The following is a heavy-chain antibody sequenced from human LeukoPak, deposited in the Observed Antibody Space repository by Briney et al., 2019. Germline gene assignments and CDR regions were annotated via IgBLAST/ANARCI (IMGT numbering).Heavy chain of an antibody. D-gene: IGHD6-13*01. Sequence: GGSLRLSCAASGFTFSSYSMNWVRQAPGKGLEWVSSISSSSSYIYYADSVKGRFTISRDSAKNSLYLQMNSLRAEDTAVYYCAISEAAAGRYYWGQGTLVTVSS. CDR2: ISSSSSYI. V-gene: IGHV3-21*01. CDR3: AISEAAAGRYY. J-gene: IGHJ4*02. CDR1: GFTFSSYS.